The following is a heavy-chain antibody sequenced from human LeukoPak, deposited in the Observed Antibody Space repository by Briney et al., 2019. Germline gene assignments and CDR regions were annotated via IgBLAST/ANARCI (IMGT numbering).Heavy chain of an antibody. V-gene: IGHV1-8*01. Sequence: ASVKVSCKASGYTFTSYDINWVRQATGQGLEWMGWMSPNSGNTGYAQKFQGRVTMTRNTSISTAYMELSSLRSEDTAVYYCARGPYGSGSYYYYYYYMDVWGKGTTVTVSS. CDR1: GYTFTSYD. CDR3: ARGPYGSGSYYYYYYYMDV. D-gene: IGHD3-10*01. CDR2: MSPNSGNT. J-gene: IGHJ6*03.